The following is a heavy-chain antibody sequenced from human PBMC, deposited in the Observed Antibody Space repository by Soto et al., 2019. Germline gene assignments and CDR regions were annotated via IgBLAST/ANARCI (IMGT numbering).Heavy chain of an antibody. CDR1: GFTFSSYG. Sequence: QVQLVESGGGVVQPGRSLRLSCAASGFTFSSYGMHWVRQAPGKGLEWVAVIWYDGSNKYYADSVKGRFTISRDNSKSTLYLQMNSLRAEDTAVYYCAKDGSSGYYGWFDPWGQGTLVTVSS. CDR3: AKDGSSGYYGWFDP. CDR2: IWYDGSNK. D-gene: IGHD3-22*01. J-gene: IGHJ5*02. V-gene: IGHV3-33*06.